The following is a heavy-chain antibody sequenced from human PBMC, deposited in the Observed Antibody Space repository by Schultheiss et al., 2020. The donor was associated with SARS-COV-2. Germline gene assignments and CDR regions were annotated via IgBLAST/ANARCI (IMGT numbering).Heavy chain of an antibody. D-gene: IGHD2-2*01. V-gene: IGHV1-46*01. Sequence: ASVKVSCKASGYTFTSYYMHWVRQAPGQGLEWMGIINPSGGSTSYAQKFQGRVTMTRDTSTSTVYMELSSLRSEDTAVYYCARGGGSIVVVPAVRARYYYMDVWGKGTTVTVSS. CDR2: INPSGGST. CDR3: ARGGGSIVVVPAVRARYYYMDV. CDR1: GYTFTSYY. J-gene: IGHJ6*03.